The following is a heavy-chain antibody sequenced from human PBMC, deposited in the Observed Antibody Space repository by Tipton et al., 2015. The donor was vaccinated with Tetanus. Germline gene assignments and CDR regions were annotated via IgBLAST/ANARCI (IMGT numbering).Heavy chain of an antibody. D-gene: IGHD3-10*01. CDR3: ARSFRPRRITMVRGALGYFDY. V-gene: IGHV4-39*01. CDR1: GGSISSSSYY. Sequence: LRLSCTVSGGSISSSSYYWGWIRQPPGKGLEWIGSIYYSGSTYYNPSLKSRVTISVDTSKNQFSLKLSSVTAADTAVYYCARSFRPRRITMVRGALGYFDYWGQGTLVTVSS. CDR2: IYYSGST. J-gene: IGHJ4*02.